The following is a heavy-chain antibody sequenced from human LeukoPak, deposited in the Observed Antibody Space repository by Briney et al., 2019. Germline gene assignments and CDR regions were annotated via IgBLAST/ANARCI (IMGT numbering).Heavy chain of an antibody. V-gene: IGHV3-48*01. J-gene: IGHJ4*02. Sequence: GGSLRLSCAASGFTFSSYSMNWVRQAPGKGLEWVSYISSSSSTIYYADSVKGRFTISRDNAKNSLYLQINSLRAEDTAVYYCARGRQWEPFDYWGQGTLVTVSS. CDR2: ISSSSSTI. D-gene: IGHD1-26*01. CDR1: GFTFSSYS. CDR3: ARGRQWEPFDY.